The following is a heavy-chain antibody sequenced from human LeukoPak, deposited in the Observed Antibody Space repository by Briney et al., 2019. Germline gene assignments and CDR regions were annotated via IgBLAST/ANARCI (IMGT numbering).Heavy chain of an antibody. CDR2: INPSGGST. J-gene: IGHJ4*02. D-gene: IGHD2-15*01. V-gene: IGHV1-46*01. CDR3: ARGGGGYVGH. Sequence: ASVKVSCKASGYTFTSYYMHWVRQAPGQGLEWMGIINPSGGSTGYAQKFQDRVTMTRDMSTSTVYMELSSLRSEDTAVYYCARGGGGYVGHWGQGTLVTVSS. CDR1: GYTFTSYY.